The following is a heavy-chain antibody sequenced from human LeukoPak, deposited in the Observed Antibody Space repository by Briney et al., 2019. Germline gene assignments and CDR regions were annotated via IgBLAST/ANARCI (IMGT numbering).Heavy chain of an antibody. CDR2: IYDSGST. CDR3: ARGGRRDGYNYDY. V-gene: IGHV4-59*12. D-gene: IGHD5-24*01. J-gene: IGHJ4*02. Sequence: PSETLSLTCTVSGASISSYYWSWIRQSPGKGLEWIGYIYDSGSTNYNPSLKSRVTISVDTSKNQFSLKLSFVTAADTAVYYCARGGRRDGYNYDYWGQGTLVTVSS. CDR1: GASISSYY.